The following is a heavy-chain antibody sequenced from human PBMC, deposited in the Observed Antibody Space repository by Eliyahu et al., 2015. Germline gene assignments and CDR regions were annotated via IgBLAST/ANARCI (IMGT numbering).Heavy chain of an antibody. J-gene: IGHJ4*02. D-gene: IGHD3-10*01. V-gene: IGHV4-34*01. CDR2: INHSGST. Sequence: QVQLQQWGAGLLKPSETLSLTCAVYGGSFXGYXWSWIRQPPGKGLEWIGEINHSGSTNYNPSLKSRVAISVDTSKNQFSLKLSSVTAADTAVYYCARGDGSNYGSGSYYSPFDYWGQGTLVTVSS. CDR1: GGSFXGYX. CDR3: ARGDGSNYGSGSYYSPFDY.